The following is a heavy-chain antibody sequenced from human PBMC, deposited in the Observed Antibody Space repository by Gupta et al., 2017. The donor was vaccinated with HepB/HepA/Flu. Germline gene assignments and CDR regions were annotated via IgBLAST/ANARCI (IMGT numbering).Heavy chain of an antibody. CDR2: FDPEDGET. V-gene: IGHV1-24*01. D-gene: IGHD2-2*01. Sequence: QVQLVQSGAEVKKPGASVKVSCKVSGYTLTELSMHWVRQAPGKGLEWMGGFDPEDGETIYAQKFQGRVTMTEDTSTDTAYMELSSLRSEDTAVYYCATAESRGYCSSTSCAGRGNWFDPWGQGTLVTVSS. J-gene: IGHJ5*02. CDR1: GYTLTELS. CDR3: ATAESRGYCSSTSCAGRGNWFDP.